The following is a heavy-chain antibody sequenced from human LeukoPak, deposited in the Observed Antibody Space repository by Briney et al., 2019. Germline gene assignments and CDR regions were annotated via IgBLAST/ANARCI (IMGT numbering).Heavy chain of an antibody. D-gene: IGHD2-15*01. CDR1: GFTFSSYA. CDR3: AKTSVAATPLIDY. V-gene: IGHV3-23*01. J-gene: IGHJ4*02. Sequence: PGGSLRLSCAASGFTFSSYAMSWVRQAPGKGLEWVSTITGSGGSTYYADSVKGRFTISRDNSKNTLYLQMNSLRAEDTAVYYCAKTSVAATPLIDYWGQGTLVTVSS. CDR2: ITGSGGST.